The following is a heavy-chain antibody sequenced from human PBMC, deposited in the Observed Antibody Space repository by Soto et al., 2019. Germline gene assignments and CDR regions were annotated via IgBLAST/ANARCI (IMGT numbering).Heavy chain of an antibody. CDR3: AREYSGSDYFHY. J-gene: IGHJ4*02. CDR2: IWYDGSNK. Sequence: GGSLRLSCAASGFTFSSYGMHWVRQAPGKGLEWVAVIWYDGSNKYYADSVKGRVTISRDNSKNTLYLQMNSLRAEDTAVYYCAREYSGSDYFHYWGQGTLVTVSS. CDR1: GFTFSSYG. V-gene: IGHV3-33*01. D-gene: IGHD1-26*01.